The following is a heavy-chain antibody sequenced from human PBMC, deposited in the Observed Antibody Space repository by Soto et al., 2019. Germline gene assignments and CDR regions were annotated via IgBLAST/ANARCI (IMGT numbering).Heavy chain of an antibody. D-gene: IGHD1-26*01. CDR3: ARTPLL. CDR1: GGSISSGGYY. J-gene: IGHJ4*02. CDR2: IYYSGSTYYN. Sequence: SETLSLTCTVSGGSISSGGYYWSWIRQHPGKGLEWIGYIYYSGSTYYNYYNPSLKSRVTISVDTSKNQFSLKLSSVTAADTAVYYCARTPLLWGQGTLVTVS. V-gene: IGHV4-31*03.